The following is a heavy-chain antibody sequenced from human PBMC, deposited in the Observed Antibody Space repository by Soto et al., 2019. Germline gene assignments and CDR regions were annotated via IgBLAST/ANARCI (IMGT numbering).Heavy chain of an antibody. J-gene: IGHJ5*01. CDR1: GFIFSYHA. V-gene: IGHV3-23*01. D-gene: IGHD3-10*01. CDR2: ISGNGIAT. CDR3: ARDAISMVRGTNNWFDS. Sequence: GGSLRLSCEASGFIFSYHAMSWVRQAPGKGLEWVSAISGNGIATYYADSVKGRFTISRDKSKNTLYLQMNRLRAEDTAVYYCARDAISMVRGTNNWFDSWGQGTLVTVSS.